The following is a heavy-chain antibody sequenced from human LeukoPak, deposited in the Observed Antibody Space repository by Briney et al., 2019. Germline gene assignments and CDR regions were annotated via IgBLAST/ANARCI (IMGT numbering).Heavy chain of an antibody. V-gene: IGHV1-46*01. CDR2: INPSGGST. J-gene: IGHJ4*02. CDR1: GYSFTSYY. Sequence: ASVKVSCKASGYSFTSYYIHWVRLAPGQGLEWMGVINPSGGSTRYAQKFQDRVTMTRGMSTSTVYMELSSLRSEDTAVYYCAREGVSGSYLGYWGQGTLATVSS. D-gene: IGHD1-26*01. CDR3: AREGVSGSYLGY.